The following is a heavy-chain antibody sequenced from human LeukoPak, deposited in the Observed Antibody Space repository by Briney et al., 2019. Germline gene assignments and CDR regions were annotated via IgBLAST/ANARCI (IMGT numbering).Heavy chain of an antibody. CDR2: ITGSGRDT. CDR3: AKGTLASCSGASCYDLDS. CDR1: GFTFSTYA. D-gene: IGHD2-2*01. V-gene: IGHV3-23*01. Sequence: GGSLRLSCAASGFTFSTYAMNWVRQAPGKRLEWVSSITGSGRDTYYAGSVKGRITISRDNSRNTLYLQMNSLRADDTALYYCAKGTLASCSGASCYDLDSWGQGTLVTVTS. J-gene: IGHJ4*02.